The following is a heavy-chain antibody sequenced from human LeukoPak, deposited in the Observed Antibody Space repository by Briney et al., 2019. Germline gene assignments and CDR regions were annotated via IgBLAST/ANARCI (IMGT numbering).Heavy chain of an antibody. CDR3: VRQLYYGSGSYWYFDS. V-gene: IGHV1-3*04. Sequence: ASVKVSCKASGYTFLDYALHWVRQAPGHGLEWMGWINTASGNTKYSQKFQDRVAITRDTSASTAYMDLSSLRSEDTALYYCVRQLYYGSGSYWYFDSWGQGTLVTVSS. D-gene: IGHD3-10*01. J-gene: IGHJ4*02. CDR2: INTASGNT. CDR1: GYTFLDYA.